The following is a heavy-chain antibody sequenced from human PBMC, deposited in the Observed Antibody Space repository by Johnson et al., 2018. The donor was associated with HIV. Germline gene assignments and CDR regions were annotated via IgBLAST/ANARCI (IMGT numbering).Heavy chain of an antibody. CDR1: GFTFSSYA. J-gene: IGHJ3*02. Sequence: VQLLESGGGVVQPGRSLRLSCAASGFTFSSYAMHWVRQAPGKGLEWVAVISYDGSTKYYADSVKGRFTISRDNSKNTLYLQLNSPRAEDTAVYYCARGGSDVFDIWGQGTMVTVSS. CDR3: ARGGSDVFDI. V-gene: IGHV3-30-3*01. CDR2: ISYDGSTK. D-gene: IGHD3-16*01.